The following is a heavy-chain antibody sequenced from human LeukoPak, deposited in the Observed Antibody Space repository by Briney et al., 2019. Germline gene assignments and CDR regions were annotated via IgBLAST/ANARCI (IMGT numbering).Heavy chain of an antibody. D-gene: IGHD6-13*01. J-gene: IGHJ5*02. CDR2: ISGSGGST. CDR3: AKASLQTGYSSSWYAYNWFDP. V-gene: IGHV3-23*01. Sequence: GGSLRLSCAASGFTFSSYAMSWVRQAPGKGLEWVSAISGSGGSTYYADSVKGRFTISRDNSKNTLYLQMNSPRAEDTAVYYCAKASLQTGYSSSWYAYNWFDPWGQGTLVTVSS. CDR1: GFTFSSYA.